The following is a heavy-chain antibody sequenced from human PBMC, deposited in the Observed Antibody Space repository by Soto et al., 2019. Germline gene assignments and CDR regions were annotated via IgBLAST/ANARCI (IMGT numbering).Heavy chain of an antibody. J-gene: IGHJ6*02. Sequence: GESLKTFCKGSGYSFTSYWISWVRQMPGKGLEWMGRIDSSDSYTNYSPSFQGHVTISADKSISTAYLQWSSLKASDTAMYYCARAYQEYYYYGMDVWGQGTTVTVSS. CDR2: IDSSDSYT. V-gene: IGHV5-10-1*01. D-gene: IGHD2-21*01. CDR3: ARAYQEYYYYGMDV. CDR1: GYSFTSYW.